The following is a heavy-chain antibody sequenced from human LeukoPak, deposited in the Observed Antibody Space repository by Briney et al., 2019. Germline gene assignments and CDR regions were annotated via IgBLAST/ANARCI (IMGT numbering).Heavy chain of an antibody. J-gene: IGHJ4*02. D-gene: IGHD6-19*01. CDR3: ALIAVAGTGPFDY. CDR1: GYTFTSYD. CDR2: MNPNSGNT. Sequence: GASVKVSCKASGYTFTSYDINWVRQATGQGLEWMGWMNPNSGNTGYAQKFQGRVTMTRDTSISTAYMELSRLRSDDTAVYYCALIAVAGTGPFDYWGQGTLVTVSS. V-gene: IGHV1-8*02.